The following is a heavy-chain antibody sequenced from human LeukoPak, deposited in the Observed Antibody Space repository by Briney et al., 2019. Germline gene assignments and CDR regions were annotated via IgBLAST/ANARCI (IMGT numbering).Heavy chain of an antibody. V-gene: IGHV1-46*01. D-gene: IGHD5-24*01. CDR1: GYTFTNYY. Sequence: ASVKVSCKASGYTFTNYYMHWVRQAPGHGLEWMGIINPSGGSTSYAQKFQGRVTMTRDTSTSTVYMELSSLRSGDTAVYYCARDVEMAIITGGPSEYWGQGTLVTVSS. CDR2: INPSGGST. CDR3: ARDVEMAIITGGPSEY. J-gene: IGHJ4*02.